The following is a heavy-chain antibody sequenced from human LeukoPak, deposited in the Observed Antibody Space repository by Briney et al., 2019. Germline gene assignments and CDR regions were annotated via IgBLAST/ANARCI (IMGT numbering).Heavy chain of an antibody. Sequence: GRSLRLSCAASRSTFSSYAMRWVRHPAGQGVGWISCITGSSASRYYGDSVKGRFTSSRDNSKNTLYLQMNSLRAEDTAVYFCAKLDYYDTHWGQGTLVTVSS. J-gene: IGHJ4*02. V-gene: IGHV3-23*01. CDR1: RSTFSSYA. CDR2: ITGSSASR. CDR3: AKLDYYDTH. D-gene: IGHD3-22*01.